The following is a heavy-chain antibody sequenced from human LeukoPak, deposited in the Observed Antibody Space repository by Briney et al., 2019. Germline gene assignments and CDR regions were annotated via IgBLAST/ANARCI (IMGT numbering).Heavy chain of an antibody. J-gene: IGHJ3*02. V-gene: IGHV3-21*01. D-gene: IGHD3-22*01. CDR3: ARGARDSSGYVEAFDI. CDR1: GFTFSSYS. Sequence: GGSLRLSCAASGFTFSSYSMNWARQAPGKGLEWVSSISSSSSYIYYADSVKGRFTISRDNAKNSLYLQMNSLRAEDTAVYYCARGARDSSGYVEAFDIWGQGTMVTVSS. CDR2: ISSSSSYI.